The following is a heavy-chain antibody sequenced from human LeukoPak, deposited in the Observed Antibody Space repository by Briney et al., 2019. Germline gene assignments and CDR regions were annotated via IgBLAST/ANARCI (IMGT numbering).Heavy chain of an antibody. V-gene: IGHV4-4*07. J-gene: IGHJ3*02. Sequence: PSETLSLTCTVSGGSISSYYWSWLRQPAGKGLEWIGRIYTSGSTNYNPSLKSRVTMSVDTSKNQFSLKLSSVTAADTAVYYCARDSGALAYYYDSSGYYLGAFDIWGQGTMVTVSS. CDR1: GGSISSYY. CDR2: IYTSGST. CDR3: ARDSGALAYYYDSSGYYLGAFDI. D-gene: IGHD3-22*01.